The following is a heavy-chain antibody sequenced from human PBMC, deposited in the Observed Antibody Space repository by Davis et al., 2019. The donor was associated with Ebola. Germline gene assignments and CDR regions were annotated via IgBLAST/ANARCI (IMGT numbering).Heavy chain of an antibody. V-gene: IGHV3-49*04. CDR2: IRSKAYGGTT. CDR1: GFTFSTYS. CDR3: TSLDY. Sequence: GGPLRPSCAAPGFTFSTYSMSCVRQAPGKGPVWVGFIRSKAYGGTTEYAASVKGRFTISRDDSKSIAYLQMNSLKTEDTAVYYCTSLDYWGQGTLVTVSS. J-gene: IGHJ4*02.